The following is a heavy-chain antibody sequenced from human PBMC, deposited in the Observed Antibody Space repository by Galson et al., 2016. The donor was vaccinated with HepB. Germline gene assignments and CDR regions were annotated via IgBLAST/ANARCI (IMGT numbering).Heavy chain of an antibody. V-gene: IGHV5-10-1*01. J-gene: IGHJ6*02. CDR2: VDPSDSDA. CDR3: ARLIRGARTYVCYGMDV. D-gene: IGHD3-10*01. CDR1: GHNFSTYW. Sequence: QSGAEVKEPGESLRISCKSSGHNFSTYWISWVRQMPGKGLEWMGRVDPSDSDAIYSPSFQGHVGISTDKSINTAYLQWCSLKASDTAIYYCARLIRGARTYVCYGMDVWGQGTTVTVSS.